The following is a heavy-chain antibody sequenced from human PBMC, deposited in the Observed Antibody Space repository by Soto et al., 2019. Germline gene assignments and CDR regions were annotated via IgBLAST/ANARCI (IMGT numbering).Heavy chain of an antibody. V-gene: IGHV4-4*02. Sequence: QVQLQESGPGLVKPSETLSLTCAVSSGAISTLNWCTWVRQPPGKGLEWIGELYHSGSTTYNPSLTSRVTMSVDKSKNQFSLKLSPVTAADTAIYYCARYASGSSFFDYWVQGTLVTVSS. CDR2: LYHSGST. CDR3: ARYASGSSFFDY. D-gene: IGHD3-10*01. CDR1: SGAISTLNW. J-gene: IGHJ4*02.